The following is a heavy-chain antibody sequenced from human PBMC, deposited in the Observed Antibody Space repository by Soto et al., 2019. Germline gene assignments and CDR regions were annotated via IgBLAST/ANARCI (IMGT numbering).Heavy chain of an antibody. CDR1: GGTFSSYA. CDR2: IIPIFGTA. Sequence: ASVKVSCKASGGTFSSYAISWVRQAPGQGLEWMGGIIPIFGTANYAQKFQGRVTITADKSTSTAYMELSSLRSEDTAVYYCASPRADIVVVPAAKSYGMDVWGQGTTVTVSS. CDR3: ASPRADIVVVPAAKSYGMDV. V-gene: IGHV1-69*06. J-gene: IGHJ6*02. D-gene: IGHD2-2*01.